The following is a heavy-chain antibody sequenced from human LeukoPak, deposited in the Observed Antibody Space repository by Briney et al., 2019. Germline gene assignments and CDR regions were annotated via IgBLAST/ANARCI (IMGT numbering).Heavy chain of an antibody. D-gene: IGHD6-19*01. V-gene: IGHV3-21*01. CDR3: ATDGRSSGWYGFDY. Sequence: PGGSLRLSCAASGVTFSTYSMNWVRQAPGQGLEWVSSITSPVGRMYYADSLKGRITISRDNARSTLYLQMNSLRAEDTAVYYCATDGRSSGWYGFDYWGQGILVTVSS. CDR1: GVTFSTYS. CDR2: ITSPVGRM. J-gene: IGHJ4*02.